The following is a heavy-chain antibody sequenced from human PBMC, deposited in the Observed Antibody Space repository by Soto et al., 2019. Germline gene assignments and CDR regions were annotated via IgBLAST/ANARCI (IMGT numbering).Heavy chain of an antibody. J-gene: IGHJ6*02. CDR1: GGTFSSYA. CDR2: VIPIFGTA. CDR3: ARAGFRRLLYGYYYYGMDV. V-gene: IGHV1-69*06. Sequence: QVQLVQSGAEVKKPGSSVKVSCKASGGTFSSYAISWVRQAPGQGLEWMGGVIPIFGTANYAQKFQGRVTITADKSTSTAYMGLSSLRSEDTAVYYCARAGFRRLLYGYYYYGMDVWGQGTTVTVSS. D-gene: IGHD2-2*02.